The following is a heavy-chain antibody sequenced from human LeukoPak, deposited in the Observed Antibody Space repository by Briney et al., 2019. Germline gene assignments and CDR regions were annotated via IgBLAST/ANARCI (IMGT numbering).Heavy chain of an antibody. V-gene: IGHV4-59*08. CDR1: GGSISSYY. Sequence: SETLSLTCTVSGGSISSYYWSWIRQPPGKGLEWIGYIYYSGSTNYNPSLKSRVTISVDTSKNQFSLKLSSVTAADTAVYYCAIYTMVRGTNWFDPWGQGTLVTVSS. D-gene: IGHD3-10*01. CDR2: IYYSGST. CDR3: AIYTMVRGTNWFDP. J-gene: IGHJ5*02.